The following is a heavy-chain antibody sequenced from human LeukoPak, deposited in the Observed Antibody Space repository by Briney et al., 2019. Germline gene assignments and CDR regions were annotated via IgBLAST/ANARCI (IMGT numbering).Heavy chain of an antibody. V-gene: IGHV3-11*01. Sequence: GGSLRLSCAASGFTFSDYYMSWIRQAPGKGLEWVSYISSSGSTIYYADSVKGRFTISRDNAKNSLYLQMNSLRAEDTAVYYCARESFDILGYYYMDVWGKGTTVTISS. CDR2: ISSSGSTI. D-gene: IGHD3-9*01. CDR3: ARESFDILGYYYMDV. CDR1: GFTFSDYY. J-gene: IGHJ6*03.